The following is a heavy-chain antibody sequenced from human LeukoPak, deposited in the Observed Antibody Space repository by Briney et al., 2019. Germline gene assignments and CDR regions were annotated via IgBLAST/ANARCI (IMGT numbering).Heavy chain of an antibody. V-gene: IGHV4-39*01. Sequence: PSETLSLTCTVSGGSISSYFWGWIRQPPGKGLEWIGSIYYSGSTYYNPSLKSRVTISVDTSKNQFSLKLSSVTAADTAVYCCARQGYSGSGRYNWFDPWGQRTLVTVSS. CDR1: GGSISSYF. D-gene: IGHD3-10*01. CDR2: IYYSGST. J-gene: IGHJ5*02. CDR3: ARQGYSGSGRYNWFDP.